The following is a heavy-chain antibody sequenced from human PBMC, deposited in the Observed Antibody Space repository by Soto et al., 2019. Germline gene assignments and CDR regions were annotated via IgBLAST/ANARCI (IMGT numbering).Heavy chain of an antibody. D-gene: IGHD3-10*01. CDR1: GFTFSSYG. CDR3: APWFGEFDY. V-gene: IGHV3-30*03. CDR2: MSYAGSNK. Sequence: QVQLVESGGGVVQPGRSLRLSCAASGFTFSSYGMHWVRQAPGKWLEWVAVMSYAGSNKYYADSVKGRFTISRDNSKNTLYLQMNSLRAEDTAVYYCAPWFGEFDYWGQVTLVTVSS. J-gene: IGHJ4*02.